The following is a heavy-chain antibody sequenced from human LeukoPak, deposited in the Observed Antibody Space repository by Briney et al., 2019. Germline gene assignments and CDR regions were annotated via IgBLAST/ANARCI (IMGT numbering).Heavy chain of an antibody. CDR1: GGTFSSYA. J-gene: IGHJ6*03. D-gene: IGHD3-10*01. CDR2: IIPIFGTA. CDR3: ARGITMVRGVITGYYYYMDV. V-gene: IGHV1-69*06. Sequence: ASVKVSCKASGGTFSSYAISWVRQAPGQGLEWMGGIIPIFGTANYAQKFQGRVTITADKSTSTAYMELSSLRSEDTAVYYCARGITMVRGVITGYYYYMDVWGKGTTVTVSS.